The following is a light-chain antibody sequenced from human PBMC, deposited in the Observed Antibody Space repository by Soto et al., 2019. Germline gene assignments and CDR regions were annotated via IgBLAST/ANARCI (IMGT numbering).Light chain of an antibody. J-gene: IGLJ1*01. CDR1: SSNIGSNY. CDR2: RNN. Sequence: QSVLTQPPSASGTPEQRVTISCSGSSSNIGSNYVYWYQHLTGTAPKLLIYRNNQRPSGVPDRFSGSKSGTSASLAISGLRSEDEADYYCATWDDSLSNYVFGTGTKLTVL. V-gene: IGLV1-47*01. CDR3: ATWDDSLSNYV.